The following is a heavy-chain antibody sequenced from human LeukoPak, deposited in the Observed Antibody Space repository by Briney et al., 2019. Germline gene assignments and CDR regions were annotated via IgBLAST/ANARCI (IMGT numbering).Heavy chain of an antibody. CDR2: INPNSGGT. CDR3: ARVSSGWYVAFDI. Sequence: WXRQAPGQGLEWMGWINPNSGGTNYAQKFQGRVTMTRDTSISTAYLELSRLRSDGTAVYYCARVSSGWYVAFDIWGQGTMVTVSS. D-gene: IGHD6-19*01. J-gene: IGHJ3*02. V-gene: IGHV1-2*02.